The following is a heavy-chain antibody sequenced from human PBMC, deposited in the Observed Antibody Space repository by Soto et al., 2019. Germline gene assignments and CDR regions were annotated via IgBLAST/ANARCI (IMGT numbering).Heavy chain of an antibody. CDR1: GYTFTNYG. V-gene: IGHV1-18*01. D-gene: IGHD3-10*01. CDR2: ISADNGVT. CDR3: ARRGVLPDY. J-gene: IGHJ4*02. Sequence: QVQLVQSGTEVKKPGASVKVSCKASGYTFTNYGITWVRQAPGQGLEWMGWISADNGVTNYAQKLQGRGTMTTDTATSTGYMELRNLRSDDTAVYYCARRGVLPDYWGQGTLVTVSS.